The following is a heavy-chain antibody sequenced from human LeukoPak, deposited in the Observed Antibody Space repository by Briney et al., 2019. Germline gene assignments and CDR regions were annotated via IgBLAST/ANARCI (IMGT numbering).Heavy chain of an antibody. CDR2: ISGSSGST. D-gene: IGHD5-18*01. CDR1: GFTFSSYA. J-gene: IGHJ4*02. CDR3: ARVYSYGYYYFDY. V-gene: IGHV3-23*01. Sequence: GGSLRLSCAASGFTFSSYAMSWVRQAPGKGLEWVSAISGSSGSTYYADSVKGRFTISRDNAKNSLYLQMNSLRAEDTAVYYCARVYSYGYYYFDYWGQGTLVTVSS.